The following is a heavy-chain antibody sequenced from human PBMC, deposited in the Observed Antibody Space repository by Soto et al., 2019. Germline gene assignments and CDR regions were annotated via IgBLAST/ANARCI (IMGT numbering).Heavy chain of an antibody. D-gene: IGHD6-25*01. CDR1: GGSFNSFT. V-gene: IGHV1-69*06. CDR3: TRRGRESANWFDS. J-gene: IGHJ5*01. CDR2: IIPMSGRP. Sequence: QVQLVQSGAEVKTPGSSVKVSCKASGGSFNSFTIDRVRQAPGQGLEWMGGIIPMSGRPNYAQRFQGRVTFSADKSTNTVYMEVNRLTYEDTAVYYCTRRGRESANWFDSWGQGTLVTVSS.